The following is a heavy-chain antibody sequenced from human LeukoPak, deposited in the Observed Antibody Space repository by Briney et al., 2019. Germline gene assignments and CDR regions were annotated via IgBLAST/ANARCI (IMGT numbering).Heavy chain of an antibody. CDR3: ARLNGGANLLGDSLDI. CDR1: GYSFPIYW. Sequence: PGESLKISCKGSGYSFPIYWIAWVRQMPGKGLEWMGTIYPGDSNVRYSPSFQGQVTISADKSVTTAYLQWSSLKASDTAMYFCARLNGGANLLGDSLDIWGQGTMVTVSS. J-gene: IGHJ3*02. CDR2: IYPGDSNV. V-gene: IGHV5-51*01. D-gene: IGHD4/OR15-4a*01.